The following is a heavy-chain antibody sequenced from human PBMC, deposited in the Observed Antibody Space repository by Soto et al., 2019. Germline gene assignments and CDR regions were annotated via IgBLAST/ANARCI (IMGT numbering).Heavy chain of an antibody. V-gene: IGHV4-34*01. CDR2: INHSGST. CDR1: GGSFSGYY. CDR3: ARGRRYDFWSGYLSYYYYGMDV. D-gene: IGHD3-3*01. Sequence: QVQLQQWGAGLLKPSETLSLTCAVYGGSFSGYYWSWIRQPPGKGLEWIGEINHSGSTNYNPSLKSRVTISVDTSKNQFSLKLSSVTAADTAVYYCARGRRYDFWSGYLSYYYYGMDVWGQGTTVTVSS. J-gene: IGHJ6*02.